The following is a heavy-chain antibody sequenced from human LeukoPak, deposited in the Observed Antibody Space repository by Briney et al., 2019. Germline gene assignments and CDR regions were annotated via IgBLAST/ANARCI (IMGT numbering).Heavy chain of an antibody. D-gene: IGHD3-10*01. Sequence: PSETLSLTCTVSGGSISSSGYYWGWIRQPPGQGLEWIGSIYYSGSTYYNPSLRSRVTISVDMSKNQFSLNLSSVTAADTAVYYCAVRLLWKGNDYWGQGTLVTVSS. CDR2: IYYSGST. CDR3: AVRLLWKGNDY. V-gene: IGHV4-39*01. CDR1: GGSISSSGYY. J-gene: IGHJ4*02.